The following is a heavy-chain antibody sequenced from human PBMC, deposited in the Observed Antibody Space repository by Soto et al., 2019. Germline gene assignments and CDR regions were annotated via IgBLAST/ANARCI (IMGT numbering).Heavy chain of an antibody. D-gene: IGHD6-6*01. V-gene: IGHV1-69*06. CDR3: ARGVSMAGRPGFFHH. CDR1: GETCRRDV. CDR2: ITPMSGTT. Sequence: ASVKVSCKAPGETCRRDVCSWVRQAPGQGLEWLGGITPMSGTTDYAQKFQGRVTISADKSTGTAYFELSSLTFDDTGVYYCARGVSMAGRPGFFHHWGQGSLVTVSS. J-gene: IGHJ1*01.